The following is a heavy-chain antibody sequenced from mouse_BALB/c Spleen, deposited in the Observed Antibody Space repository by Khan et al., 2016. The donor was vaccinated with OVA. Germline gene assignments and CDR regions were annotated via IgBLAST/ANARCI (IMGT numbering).Heavy chain of an antibody. CDR2: IWGGGST. CDR1: GFSLTDYG. D-gene: IGHD1-1*01. CDR3: AKHEYYGSIYEPHYYAMDY. Sequence: QVQLKESGPGLVAPSQSLSITCTVSGFSLTDYGVTWIRQPPGKGLEWLGVIWGGGSTYSNLALKSRLSTRTDNSKSQVFLKMNSLQTYDTAKYYCAKHEYYGSIYEPHYYAMDYWGQGTSVTVSS. V-gene: IGHV2-6-5*01. J-gene: IGHJ4*01.